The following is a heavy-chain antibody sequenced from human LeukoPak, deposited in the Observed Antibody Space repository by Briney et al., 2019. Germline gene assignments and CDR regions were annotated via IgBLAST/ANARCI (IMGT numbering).Heavy chain of an antibody. Sequence: GGSLRLSCAASGFTFSSYAMHWVRQAPGKGLEWVAVISYDGSNKYYADSVKGRFTISRDNSKNTLYLQMNSLRAEDTAVYYCAKDRTTDEIDYWGQGTLVTVSS. D-gene: IGHD4-17*01. V-gene: IGHV3-30-3*01. CDR2: ISYDGSNK. CDR3: AKDRTTDEIDY. J-gene: IGHJ4*02. CDR1: GFTFSSYA.